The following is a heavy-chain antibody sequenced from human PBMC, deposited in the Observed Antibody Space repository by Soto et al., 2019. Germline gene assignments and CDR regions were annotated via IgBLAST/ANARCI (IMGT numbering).Heavy chain of an antibody. D-gene: IGHD2-21*01. CDR2: IRSKVNSYAT. J-gene: IGHJ4*02. V-gene: IGHV3-73*02. Sequence: EVRLAESGGGLVQPGGSLKLSCAASGFTFSDSAIHWVRQASGKGLQWVGRIRSKVNSYATGYTASVQDRFTNSRDDSKNTAYLHMNSLEIEDTAVYYCTTGTYSGFDYWGQGTLVTVS. CDR1: GFTFSDSA. CDR3: TTGTYSGFDY.